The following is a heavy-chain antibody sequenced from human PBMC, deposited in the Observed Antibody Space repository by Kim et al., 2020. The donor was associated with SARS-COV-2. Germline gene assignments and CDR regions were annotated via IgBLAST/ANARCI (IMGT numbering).Heavy chain of an antibody. V-gene: IGHV1-46*01. J-gene: IGHJ3*02. CDR3: AREWLRLGHDAFDI. D-gene: IGHD5-12*01. Sequence: YAQKFQGRVTMTRDTSTSTVYMELSSLRSEDTAVYYCAREWLRLGHDAFDIWGQGTMVTVSS.